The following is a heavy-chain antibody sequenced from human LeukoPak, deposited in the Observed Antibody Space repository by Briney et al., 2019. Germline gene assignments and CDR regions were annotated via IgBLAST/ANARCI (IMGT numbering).Heavy chain of an antibody. CDR3: ARGEFEGYCSGGSCYEDLGPQDIYGMDV. J-gene: IGHJ6*02. CDR2: IYYSGST. V-gene: IGHV4-61*08. CDR1: GGSISSGGYY. D-gene: IGHD2-15*01. Sequence: PSETLSLTCTVSGGSISSGGYYWSWIRQHPGKGLEWIGYIYYSGSTYYNPSLKSRVTISVDTSKNQFSLKLSSVTAADTAVYYCARGEFEGYCSGGSCYEDLGPQDIYGMDVWGQGTTVTVSS.